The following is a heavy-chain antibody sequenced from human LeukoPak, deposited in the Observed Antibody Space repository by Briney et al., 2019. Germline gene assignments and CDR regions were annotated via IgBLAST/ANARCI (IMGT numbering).Heavy chain of an antibody. CDR1: GGSISSYY. Sequence: SETLSLTCTVSGGSISSYYWSWIRQHPGKGLEWIGYIYYSGSTYYNPSLKSRVTISVDTSKNQFSLKLSSVTAADTAVYYCARCGDYRGLEWYFDLWGRGTLVTVSS. V-gene: IGHV4-59*06. CDR2: IYYSGST. D-gene: IGHD4-17*01. CDR3: ARCGDYRGLEWYFDL. J-gene: IGHJ2*01.